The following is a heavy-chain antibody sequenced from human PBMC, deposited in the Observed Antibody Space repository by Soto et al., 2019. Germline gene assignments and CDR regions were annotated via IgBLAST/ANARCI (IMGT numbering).Heavy chain of an antibody. Sequence: QVQLVQSGAEVKKPGSSVKVSCKASGGTFSSYAISWVRQAPGQGLEWMGGIIPIFGTANYAQKFQGRVTVTADESTSPDYMELSSLRSEDTAVYYWASDRPMIGVEAEYFQHWGQGTLVTVSS. D-gene: IGHD3-22*01. V-gene: IGHV1-69*12. CDR2: IIPIFGTA. J-gene: IGHJ1*01. CDR1: GGTFSSYA. CDR3: ASDRPMIGVEAEYFQH.